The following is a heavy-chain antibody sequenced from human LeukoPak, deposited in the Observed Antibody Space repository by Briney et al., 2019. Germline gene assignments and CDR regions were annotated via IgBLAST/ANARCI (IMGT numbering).Heavy chain of an antibody. V-gene: IGHV3-7*01. CDR3: ARAGVPATMIYYFDY. Sequence: GSLRLSCGASGFTFSSYWMTWVRQAPGKGLEWVANIKQDGGEKYYVDSVKGRFTISRDNAKNSLYLQMNSLRAEDTAVYYCARAGVPATMIYYFDYWGQGTLVTVSS. CDR1: GFTFSSYW. CDR2: IKQDGGEK. D-gene: IGHD2-2*01. J-gene: IGHJ4*02.